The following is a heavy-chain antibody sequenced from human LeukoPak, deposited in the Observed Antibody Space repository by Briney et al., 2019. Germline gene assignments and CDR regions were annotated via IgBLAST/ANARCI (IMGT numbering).Heavy chain of an antibody. Sequence: PSETLSLTCAVYGGSFSGYYWSWIRQPPGKGLEWIGEINHSGSTNYNPSLKSRVTISVDTSKNQFSLKLSSVTAADTAVYYCARGYYYGSGSYSGNWFDPGAREPWSPSPQ. V-gene: IGHV4-34*01. D-gene: IGHD3-10*01. CDR3: ARGYYYGSGSYSGNWFDP. J-gene: IGHJ5*02. CDR1: GGSFSGYY. CDR2: INHSGST.